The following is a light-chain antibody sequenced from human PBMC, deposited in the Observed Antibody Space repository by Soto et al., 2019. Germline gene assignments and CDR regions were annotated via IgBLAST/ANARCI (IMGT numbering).Light chain of an antibody. CDR2: DAS. Sequence: DIQMTQSPSSLSASVGDRVTISCQASQDISKYLNWYQQHPGKAPRLLIYDASSLDAGVPSRFSGSGSGTDSTFTIDSLQPEDSATYFCQQFDTLPPAFGQGTKLEIK. CDR1: QDISKY. CDR3: QQFDTLPPA. V-gene: IGKV1-33*01. J-gene: IGKJ2*01.